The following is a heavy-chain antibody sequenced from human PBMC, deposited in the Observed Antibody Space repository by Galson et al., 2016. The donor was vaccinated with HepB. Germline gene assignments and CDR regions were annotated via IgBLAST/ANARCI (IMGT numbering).Heavy chain of an antibody. V-gene: IGHV1-3*04. CDR1: GYTFNKYA. CDR2: INTDNGHT. J-gene: IGHJ4*02. CDR3: AINLIGGADFDY. D-gene: IGHD3-16*01. Sequence: SVKVSCKASGYTFNKYAIHWVRQAPGQRLEWMGWINTDNGHTQYSQKFQDRVTITWDTFASTAYMELSSLRSEDAAVYYCAINLIGGADFDYWGQGTLIPVSS.